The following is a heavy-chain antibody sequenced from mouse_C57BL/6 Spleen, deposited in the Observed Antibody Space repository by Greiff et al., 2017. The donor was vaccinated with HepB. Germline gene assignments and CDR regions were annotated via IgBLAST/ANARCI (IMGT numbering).Heavy chain of an antibody. CDR1: GFTFSDYG. CDR3: ARPYDYDGYFDG. D-gene: IGHD2-4*01. J-gene: IGHJ1*03. Sequence: EVMLVESGGGLVKPGGSLKLSCAASGFTFSDYGMHWVRQAPEKGLEWVAYISSGSSTIYYADTVKGRFTISRDNAKNTLFLQMTSLRSEDTAMYYCARPYDYDGYFDGWGTGTTVTVSS. V-gene: IGHV5-17*01. CDR2: ISSGSSTI.